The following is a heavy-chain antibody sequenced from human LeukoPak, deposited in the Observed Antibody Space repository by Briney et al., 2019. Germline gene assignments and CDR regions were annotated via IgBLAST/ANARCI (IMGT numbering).Heavy chain of an antibody. D-gene: IGHD5-24*01. Sequence: SGTLSLTCTVSGGSISSTSYFWGWIRQPPGKGLEWIGSIDYDGNTYYNPSLESRVTMSVDTSKNQSSLKLNSVTAADTAVHYCARDRSVEMATFAFDIWGQGTMVTVSS. CDR3: ARDRSVEMATFAFDI. V-gene: IGHV4-39*07. CDR2: IDYDGNT. CDR1: GGSISSTSYF. J-gene: IGHJ3*02.